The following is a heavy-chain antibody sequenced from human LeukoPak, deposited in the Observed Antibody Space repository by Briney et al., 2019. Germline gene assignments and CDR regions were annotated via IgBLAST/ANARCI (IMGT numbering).Heavy chain of an antibody. Sequence: SETLSLTCTVSGDSISSYYWSWIRQPPGKGLEWIEYIYYSGSTNYNPSLKSRVTISVDTSKNQFSLKLSSVTAADTAVYYCARGSGSYYGGLDYWGQGTLVTVSS. J-gene: IGHJ4*02. D-gene: IGHD1-26*01. V-gene: IGHV4-59*12. CDR1: GDSISSYY. CDR2: IYYSGST. CDR3: ARGSGSYYGGLDY.